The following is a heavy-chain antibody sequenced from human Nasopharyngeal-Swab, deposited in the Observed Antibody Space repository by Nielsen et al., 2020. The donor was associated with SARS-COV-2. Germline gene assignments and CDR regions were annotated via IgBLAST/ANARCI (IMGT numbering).Heavy chain of an antibody. Sequence: SETLSLTCTVSGGSISSYYWIWIRQPPGKGLEWIGYIYYSGSTNYNPSLKSRVTISVDASKNQFSLKLSSVTAADTAVYYCARIAVAALNDWYFDLWGSGTLVTVSS. J-gene: IGHJ2*01. CDR2: IYYSGST. CDR3: ARIAVAALNDWYFDL. V-gene: IGHV4-59*01. CDR1: GGSISSYY. D-gene: IGHD6-19*01.